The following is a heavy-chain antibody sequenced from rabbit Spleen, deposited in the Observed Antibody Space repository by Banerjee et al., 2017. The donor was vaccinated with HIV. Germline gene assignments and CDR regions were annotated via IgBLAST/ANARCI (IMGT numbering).Heavy chain of an antibody. CDR3: ARGSAAMTMVIIGFYLNL. CDR1: GFSLSSSSY. J-gene: IGHJ4*01. CDR2: IYADRSGST. D-gene: IGHD2-1*01. Sequence: QSLEESGGDLVKPEGSLTLTCTASGFSLSSSSYMCWVRQAPGKGLECIACIYADRSGSTYYANWAKGRFTISRTSSTTGTLEMTSLTAADTATYFCARGSAAMTMVIIGFYLNLWGPGTLVTVS. V-gene: IGHV1S40*01.